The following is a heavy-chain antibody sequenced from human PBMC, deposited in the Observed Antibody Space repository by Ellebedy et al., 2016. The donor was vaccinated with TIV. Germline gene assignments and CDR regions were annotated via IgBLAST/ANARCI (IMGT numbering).Heavy chain of an antibody. CDR1: GYTFISYT. V-gene: IGHV1-3*01. CDR2: INAGNGNT. Sequence: AASVKVSCKASGYTFISYTMHWVRQAPGQRLEWMGWINAGNGNTQYSQKFQGRVTITRDTSASTAYMELSSLRSEDTAVYYCARDACRTFSGGRRYSHYYGMDVWGQGTTVTVSS. D-gene: IGHD2-15*01. J-gene: IGHJ6*02. CDR3: ARDACRTFSGGRRYSHYYGMDV.